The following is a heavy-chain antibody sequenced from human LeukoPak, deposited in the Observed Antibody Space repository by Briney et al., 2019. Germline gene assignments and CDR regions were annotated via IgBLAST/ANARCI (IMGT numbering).Heavy chain of an antibody. CDR3: ATWARTYSGYDPADYYGMDV. Sequence: SVKVSCKASGGTFSSYAISWMRQAPGQGLEWMGMIIPILGIANYAQKFQVRVTITAYKSTSTAYMELSSLRSEDTAVYYYATWARTYSGYDPADYYGMDVWGQGTTVTVSS. CDR2: IIPILGIA. D-gene: IGHD5-12*01. V-gene: IGHV1-69*04. J-gene: IGHJ6*02. CDR1: GGTFSSYA.